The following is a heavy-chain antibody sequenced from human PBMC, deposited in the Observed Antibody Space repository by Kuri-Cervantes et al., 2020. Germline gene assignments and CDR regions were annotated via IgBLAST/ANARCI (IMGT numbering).Heavy chain of an antibody. CDR3: ARSPRLDY. CDR1: GFTFSSYA. V-gene: IGHV3-23*01. D-gene: IGHD1-26*01. CDR2: ISGSGGST. Sequence: GESLKISCAASGFTFSSYAMSWVRQAPGKGLEWVSGISGSGGSTYYADSVKGRFTISRDNSKNTLYLQMNSLRAEDTAVYYCARSPRLDYWGQGTLVTVSS. J-gene: IGHJ4*02.